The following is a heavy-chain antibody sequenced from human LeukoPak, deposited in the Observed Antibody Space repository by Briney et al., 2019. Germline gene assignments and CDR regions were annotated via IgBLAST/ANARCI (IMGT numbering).Heavy chain of an antibody. D-gene: IGHD2-2*01. J-gene: IGHJ5*02. Sequence: SETLSLTCTVSGGSISSSSYYWGWIRQPPGKGLEWIGSAYYSGSTNYNPSLKSRVTISVDTSKNQFSLKLSSVTAADTAVYYCGRHPSAMTGFDPWGQGTLVTVSS. CDR3: GRHPSAMTGFDP. V-gene: IGHV4-39*01. CDR1: GGSISSSSYY. CDR2: AYYSGST.